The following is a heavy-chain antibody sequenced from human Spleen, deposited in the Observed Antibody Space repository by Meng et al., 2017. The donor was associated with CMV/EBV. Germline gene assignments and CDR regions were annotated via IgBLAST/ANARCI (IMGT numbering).Heavy chain of an antibody. V-gene: IGHV4-30-4*08. CDR3: AREVVLFGVDNSGMDV. Sequence: SISSGDYYWNWIRQPPGKGLEWIGYIYYSGRTYYTPSLKSRVIISVDTSKNQFSLKLSSVTAADTAVYYCAREVVLFGVDNSGMDVWGQGTTVTVSS. D-gene: IGHD3-3*01. CDR1: SISSGDYY. J-gene: IGHJ6*02. CDR2: IYYSGRT.